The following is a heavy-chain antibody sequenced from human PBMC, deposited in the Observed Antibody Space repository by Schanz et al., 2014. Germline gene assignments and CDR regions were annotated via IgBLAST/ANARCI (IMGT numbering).Heavy chain of an antibody. CDR1: GFTFDDYT. V-gene: IGHV3-43*01. J-gene: IGHJ6*02. CDR3: AKIRYDSSGYYLPYYGMDV. Sequence: EVQLVESGGIVVRPGGSLRLSCAASGFTFDDYTMHWIRQPPGKGLEWVSLISWNGGTTYYADSVKGRFTISRDNAKNTLYLQMNSLRAEDTAVYYCAKIRYDSSGYYLPYYGMDVWGQGTTVTVSS. D-gene: IGHD3-22*01. CDR2: ISWNGGTT.